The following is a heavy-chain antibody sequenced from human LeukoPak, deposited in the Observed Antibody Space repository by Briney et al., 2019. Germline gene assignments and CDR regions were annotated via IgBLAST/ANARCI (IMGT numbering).Heavy chain of an antibody. V-gene: IGHV4-30-2*01. CDR1: GGSISSGGYY. D-gene: IGHD5-24*01. CDR3: ARDADGDSFDY. J-gene: IGHJ4*02. Sequence: SQTLSLTCTVSGGSISSGGYYWSWIRQPPGKGLEWIGYIYHSGSTYYNPSLKSRVTISVDRSKNQFSLKLSSVTAADTAVYYCARDADGDSFDYWGQGTLVTVSS. CDR2: IYHSGST.